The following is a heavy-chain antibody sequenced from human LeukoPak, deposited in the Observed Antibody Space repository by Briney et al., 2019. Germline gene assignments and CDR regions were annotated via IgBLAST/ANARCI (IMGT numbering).Heavy chain of an antibody. CDR2: INPNTGGT. CDR1: GYPFTNKY. J-gene: IGHJ4*02. CDR3: ARDRDYSSSSSDY. Sequence: ASVKVSCKASGYPFTNKYIHWVRQAPGQGLEWMGWINPNTGGTNYAQKFQGSVTMSRDTSITTAYLELNRLTSHATAVYYCARDRDYSSSSSDYWGQGTLVAVSS. D-gene: IGHD6-6*01. V-gene: IGHV1-2*02.